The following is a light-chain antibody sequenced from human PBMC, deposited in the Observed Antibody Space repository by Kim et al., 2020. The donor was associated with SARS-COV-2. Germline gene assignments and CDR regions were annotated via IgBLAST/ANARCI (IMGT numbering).Light chain of an antibody. J-gene: IGKJ3*01. CDR2: AAS. CDR1: QGSIHY. CDR3: QQLNSYPFT. V-gene: IGKV1-9*01. Sequence: DIPLTQFPFSLSASVGHRVTYIWRASQGSIHYLAWYQQNPGKAPKLLIYAASTLRSGVTARFSGSGSGTEFTLTISSLQPEDLATYHCQQLNSYPFTFGPGTKVDIK.